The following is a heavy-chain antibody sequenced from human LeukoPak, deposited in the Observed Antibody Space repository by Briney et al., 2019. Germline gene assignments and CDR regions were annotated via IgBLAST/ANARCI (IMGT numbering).Heavy chain of an antibody. D-gene: IGHD4-23*01. CDR3: AREWSGDYGDSSALDY. CDR1: GYTFTGYY. Sequence: EASVTLSCKASGYTFTGYYMHWVRQAPGQGLEWMGWINTNSGCTNYAHTFQGRFTITRDTSMSTLYMELNRLRSDDTAVYYCAREWSGDYGDSSALDYWGQGTLVTVSS. V-gene: IGHV1-2*02. CDR2: INTNSGCT. J-gene: IGHJ4*02.